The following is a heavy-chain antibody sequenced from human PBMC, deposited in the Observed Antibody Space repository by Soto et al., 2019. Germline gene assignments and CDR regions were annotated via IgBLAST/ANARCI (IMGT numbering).Heavy chain of an antibody. V-gene: IGHV3-21*01. CDR1: GFTFSSYS. J-gene: IGHJ4*02. CDR2: ISSSSSYI. Sequence: GGSLRLSCAASGFTFSSYSMNWVRQAPGKGLEWVSSISSSSSYIYYADSVKGRFTISRDNAKDSLYLQMNSLRAEDTAVYYCARDPGYYDILTGFSPESYFDYWGQGTLVTVSS. CDR3: ARDPGYYDILTGFSPESYFDY. D-gene: IGHD3-9*01.